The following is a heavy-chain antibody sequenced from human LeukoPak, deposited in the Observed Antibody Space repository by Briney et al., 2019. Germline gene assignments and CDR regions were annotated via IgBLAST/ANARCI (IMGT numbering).Heavy chain of an antibody. J-gene: IGHJ5*02. CDR1: RGSISSYY. CDR2: IYYSGSP. V-gene: IGHV4-59*01. CDR3: ARGLTSYSRSSYWFHP. D-gene: IGHD6-6*01. Sequence: SETLSLTCAVSRGSISSYYWSWIRQPPGKGLEWIGYIYYSGSPNYNPSLRSRVTISVDTSKNQFSLKLSSVTAADTAIYYCARGLTSYSRSSYWFHPWGQGTLVTVSS.